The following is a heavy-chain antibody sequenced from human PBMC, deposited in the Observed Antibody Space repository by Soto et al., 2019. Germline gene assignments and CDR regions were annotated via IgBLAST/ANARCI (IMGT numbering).Heavy chain of an antibody. CDR2: IKQDGSEK. J-gene: IGHJ4*02. Sequence: EVQLVESGGGLVQPGGSLRLSCAASGFTFSSYWMSWVRQAPGKGLEWVANIKQDGSEKYYVDSVKGRFTISRDNAKNSLYLQMNSLTAEDTAVYYCALALAYGSESYPLDYWGQGTLVTVSS. CDR3: ALALAYGSESYPLDY. D-gene: IGHD3-10*01. CDR1: GFTFSSYW. V-gene: IGHV3-7*01.